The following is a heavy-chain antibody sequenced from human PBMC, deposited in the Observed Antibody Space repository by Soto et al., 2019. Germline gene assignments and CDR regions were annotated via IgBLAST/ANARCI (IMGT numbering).Heavy chain of an antibody. V-gene: IGHV2-5*02. J-gene: IGHJ5*02. D-gene: IGHD6-19*01. CDR2: IYWDDDK. CDR1: GFSLSTSGVG. Sequence: QITLKESGPTLVKPTQTLTLTCTFSGFSLSTSGVGVGWIRQPPGKALEWLALIYWDDDKRYSPSLKSRLTIPSDPSKTRGVLTMTNVDPVDTATYFCAHRPPSVAVGGGRWFDPWGQGTLVTVSS. CDR3: AHRPPSVAVGGGRWFDP.